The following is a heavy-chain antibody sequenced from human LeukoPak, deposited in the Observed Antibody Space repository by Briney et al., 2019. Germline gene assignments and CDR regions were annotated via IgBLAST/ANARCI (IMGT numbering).Heavy chain of an antibody. CDR3: ARSLGSPNADTTRSFDY. D-gene: IGHD5-18*01. V-gene: IGHV1-46*01. CDR2: INPSGGST. Sequence: GASVKVSCKASGYTFTSYYMHWVRQAPGQGLEWMGIINPSGGSTSYAQKFQGRVTMTRDTSTSTVYMELSSLRSEDTAVYYCARSLGSPNADTTRSFDYWGQGTLVTVSS. CDR1: GYTFTSYY. J-gene: IGHJ4*02.